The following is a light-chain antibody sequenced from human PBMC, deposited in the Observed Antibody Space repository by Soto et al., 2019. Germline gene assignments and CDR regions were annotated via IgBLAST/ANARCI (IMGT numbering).Light chain of an antibody. V-gene: IGLV1-47*01. CDR1: RSNLGSAI. CDR3: VAWDDNLGSRV. J-gene: IGLJ3*02. CDR2: MNS. Sequence: QSVLTQPPSLSGTPGQTVTLSCSGSRSNLGSAIVHGYQQLPGTAPKHLIYMNSQRPSGVPDRFSGSKSGTSDSLVITGLRPEDEADYYCVAWDDNLGSRVFGGGTKGTVL.